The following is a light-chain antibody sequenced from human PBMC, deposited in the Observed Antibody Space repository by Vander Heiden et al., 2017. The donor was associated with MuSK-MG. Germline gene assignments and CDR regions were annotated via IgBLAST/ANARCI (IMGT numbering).Light chain of an antibody. CDR1: QSVSSY. J-gene: IGKJ3*01. CDR2: DAS. Sequence: EIVFTQSPATLSLSPGERATLSCRASQSVSSYLAWYQQKPGQAPRLLIYDASNRATGIPARFSGSGSGTDFTLTISSLEPEDFAVYYCQQRSNCPLSFGHGTKVAIK. V-gene: IGKV3-11*01. CDR3: QQRSNCPLS.